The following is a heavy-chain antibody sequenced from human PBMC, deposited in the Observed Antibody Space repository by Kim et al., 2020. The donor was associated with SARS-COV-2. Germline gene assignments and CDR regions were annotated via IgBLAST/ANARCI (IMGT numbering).Heavy chain of an antibody. CDR1: GFTFSSYS. CDR3: ARDGPSGGIAARPPIDY. V-gene: IGHV3-21*01. D-gene: IGHD6-6*01. Sequence: GGSLRLSCAASGFTFSSYSMNWVRQAPGKGLEWVSSISSSSSYIYYADSVKGRFTISRDNAKNSLYLQMNSLRAEDTAVYYCARDGPSGGIAARPPIDYWGQGTLVTVAS. CDR2: ISSSSSYI. J-gene: IGHJ4*02.